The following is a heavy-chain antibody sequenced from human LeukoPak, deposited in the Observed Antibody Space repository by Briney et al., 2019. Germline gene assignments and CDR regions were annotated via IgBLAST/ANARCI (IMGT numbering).Heavy chain of an antibody. Sequence: PSGTLSLTCAVTGGSISSSNWWSWVRPPPGKGLEWIGEIYHSGSTNYNPSLKSRVTISVDKSKNQFSLKLSSVTAADTAVYYCARTYSSGWWFDYWGQGTLVTVSS. CDR3: ARTYSSGWWFDY. V-gene: IGHV4-4*02. J-gene: IGHJ4*02. CDR1: GGSISSSNW. D-gene: IGHD6-19*01. CDR2: IYHSGST.